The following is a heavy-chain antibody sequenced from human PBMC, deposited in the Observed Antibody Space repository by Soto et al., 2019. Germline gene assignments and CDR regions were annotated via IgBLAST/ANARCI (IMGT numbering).Heavy chain of an antibody. V-gene: IGHV3-48*03. D-gene: IGHD5-12*01. J-gene: IGHJ3*02. CDR2: ISSSGSTI. CDR3: ARESDSGYDLDAFDI. CDR1: GFTFSSYE. Sequence: GGSLRLSCAASGFTFSSYEMNWVRQAPGKGLEWVSYISSSGSTIYYADSVKGRFTISRDNAKNSLYLQMNSLRAEDTAVYYWARESDSGYDLDAFDIWGQGTMVTVSS.